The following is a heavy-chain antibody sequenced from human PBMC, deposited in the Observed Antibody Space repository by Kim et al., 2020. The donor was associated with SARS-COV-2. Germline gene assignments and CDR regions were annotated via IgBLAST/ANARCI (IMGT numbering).Heavy chain of an antibody. V-gene: IGHV3-33*01. CDR3: ARDFEFRTFDY. J-gene: IGHJ4*02. CDR2: K. D-gene: IGHD2-21*01. Sequence: KYYADSVKGRFTISRDNSKNTLYLQMNSLRAEDTAVYYCARDFEFRTFDYWGQGTLVTVSS.